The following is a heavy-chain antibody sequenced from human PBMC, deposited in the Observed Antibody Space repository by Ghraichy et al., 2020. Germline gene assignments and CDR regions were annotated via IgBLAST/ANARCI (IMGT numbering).Heavy chain of an antibody. CDR2: FYYSGST. CDR3: ARAMATTLAAFDP. J-gene: IGHJ5*02. CDR1: GGSITSYY. D-gene: IGHD5-24*01. Sequence: SETLSLTCTVSGGSITSYYWSWIRQPPGKGLECIGYFYYSGSTNHNPSLKSRVTISVDTSKNQFSLKLSSVTAADTAVYYCARAMATTLAAFDPWGQGTLVTVSS. V-gene: IGHV4-59*01.